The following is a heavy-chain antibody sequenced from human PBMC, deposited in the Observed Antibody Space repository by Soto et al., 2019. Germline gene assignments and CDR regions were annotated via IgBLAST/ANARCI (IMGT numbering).Heavy chain of an antibody. J-gene: IGHJ6*04. CDR2: ISGSSDYI. CDR3: ARGWFGPDV. CDR1: GFPFNSHS. V-gene: IGHV3-21*06. Sequence: EVQLVESGGGLVKPGGSLRLACAASGFPFNSHSMFWVRQAPGKGLEWVSSISGSSDYIFYADSVKGRFTIFRDNAKNMLFLQMNSLRVEDTAVYYCARGWFGPDVWGKGTTVTVSS. D-gene: IGHD3-10*01.